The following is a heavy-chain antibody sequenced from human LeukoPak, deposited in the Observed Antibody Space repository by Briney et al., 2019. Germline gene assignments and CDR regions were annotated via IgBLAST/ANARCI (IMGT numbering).Heavy chain of an antibody. CDR3: ARERGYSYGFFDY. V-gene: IGHV3-30-3*01. Sequence: GRSLRLSCAASGFTFSSYVMHWVRQAPGKGLEWMAVISYDGSSKFYADPVKGRFTISRDNSKNTLYLQMNSLRAEDTAVYYCARERGYSYGFFDYWGQGTLVTVSS. CDR1: GFTFSSYV. CDR2: ISYDGSSK. J-gene: IGHJ4*02. D-gene: IGHD5-18*01.